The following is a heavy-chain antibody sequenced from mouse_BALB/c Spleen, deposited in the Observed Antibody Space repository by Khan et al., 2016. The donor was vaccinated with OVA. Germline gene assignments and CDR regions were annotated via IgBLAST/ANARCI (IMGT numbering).Heavy chain of an antibody. CDR3: ARPPYFSITMAY. J-gene: IGHJ4*01. V-gene: IGHV9-3-1*01. CDR2: INTYTGEP. D-gene: IGHD2-10*01. CDR1: GYTFTKFG. Sequence: QIQLVQSGPELKKPGETVKISCKASGYTFTKFGMNWVKQAPGKGLEWMGWINTYTGEPTYADDFKGRFAFSMETSASTAFLQINNLNDEKTATYFCARPPYFSITMAYGGKGTSVTVSS.